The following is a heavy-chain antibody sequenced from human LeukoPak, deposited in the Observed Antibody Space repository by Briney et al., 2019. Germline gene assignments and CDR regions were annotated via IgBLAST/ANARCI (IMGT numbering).Heavy chain of an antibody. CDR1: GFTFSGSA. J-gene: IGHJ6*02. CDR2: ISYDGSNK. D-gene: IGHD3-22*01. V-gene: IGHV3-30-3*01. CDR3: ARDYYDSSGYYSLYYYYYGMDV. Sequence: PGGSLRLSCATSGFTFSGSAMHWVRQAPGKGLEWVAVISYDGSNKYYADSVKGRFTISRDNSKNTLYLQMNSLRAEDTAVYYCARDYYDSSGYYSLYYYYYGMDVWGQGTTVTVSS.